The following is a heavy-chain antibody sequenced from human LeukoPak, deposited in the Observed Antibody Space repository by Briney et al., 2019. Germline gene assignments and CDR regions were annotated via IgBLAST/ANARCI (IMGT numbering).Heavy chain of an antibody. CDR1: GGSISSYY. Sequence: PSETLSLTCTVSGGSISSYYWSWIRQPPGKGLEWIGYIYYSGSTKHNPALKSRVTISIDSSKNQFSLNLSSVTAADTAVYYCARGTVTMDYWGRGTLVTVSS. V-gene: IGHV4-59*13. J-gene: IGHJ4*02. CDR3: ARGTVTMDY. D-gene: IGHD4-17*01. CDR2: IYYSGST.